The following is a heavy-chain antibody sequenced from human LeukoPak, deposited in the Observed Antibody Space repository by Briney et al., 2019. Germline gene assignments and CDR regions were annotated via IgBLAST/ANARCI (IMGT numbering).Heavy chain of an antibody. J-gene: IGHJ4*02. D-gene: IGHD6-19*01. Sequence: PGGSLRLSCAASGFTFSSYAMHWVRQAPGKGLEWVAVISYDGSNKYYADSVKGRFTISRDNAKNSLYLQMNSLRAEDTAVYYCARDNEGIAVGKFDYWGQGTLVTVSS. CDR2: ISYDGSNK. CDR1: GFTFSSYA. CDR3: ARDNEGIAVGKFDY. V-gene: IGHV3-30-3*01.